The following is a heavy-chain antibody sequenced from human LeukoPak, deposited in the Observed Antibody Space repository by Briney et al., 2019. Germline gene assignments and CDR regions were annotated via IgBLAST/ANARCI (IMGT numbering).Heavy chain of an antibody. D-gene: IGHD3-22*01. CDR2: IIPIFGTA. Sequence: SVKVSCKDSGGTFSSYAISWVRQAPGQGLEWMGRIIPIFGTANYAQKFQGRVTITTDESTSTAYMELSSLRSEDTAVYYCARVETQAVYYGSSPLEYWGQGTLVTVSS. J-gene: IGHJ4*02. CDR3: ARVETQAVYYGSSPLEY. V-gene: IGHV1-69*05. CDR1: GGTFSSYA.